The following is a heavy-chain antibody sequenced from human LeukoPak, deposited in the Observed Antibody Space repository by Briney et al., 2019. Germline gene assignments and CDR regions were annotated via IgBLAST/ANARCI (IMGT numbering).Heavy chain of an antibody. CDR1: GFAFSSYY. J-gene: IGHJ4*02. Sequence: GGSLRLSCAASGFAFSSYYMNWVRQAPGKGLEWVANIKPDGSEENYVDSVRGRFTISRDNAKNSVYLQMNSLRADDTALYYCVRGHYADYTSQGTLVTVSS. CDR2: IKPDGSEE. V-gene: IGHV3-7*01. CDR3: VRGHYADY.